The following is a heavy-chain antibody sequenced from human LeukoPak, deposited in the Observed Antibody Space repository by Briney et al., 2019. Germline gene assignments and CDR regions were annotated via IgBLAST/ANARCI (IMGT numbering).Heavy chain of an antibody. Sequence: SETLSLTCTVSGGSISSGGYYWSWIRQHPGKGLEWIGYIYYSGSTYYNPSLKSRVTISVDTFKNQFSLKLSSVTAADTAVYYCARGITMIVPHFDYWGQGTLVTVSS. J-gene: IGHJ4*02. CDR3: ARGITMIVPHFDY. CDR1: GGSISSGGYY. D-gene: IGHD3-22*01. CDR2: IYYSGST. V-gene: IGHV4-31*03.